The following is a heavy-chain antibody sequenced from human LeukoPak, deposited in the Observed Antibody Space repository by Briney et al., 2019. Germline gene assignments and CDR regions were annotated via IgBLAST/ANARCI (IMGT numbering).Heavy chain of an antibody. J-gene: IGHJ4*02. V-gene: IGHV3-23*01. Sequence: GGSLRLSCAASGFTFSSYAMSWVRQAPEKGLEWVSTISGSGGGTYYADSVKGRFTISRDDSKNTLYLQMNSLRAEDTAVYYRVKDLGRYRNNCFDYWGQGTLVTVSS. CDR1: GFTFSSYA. CDR2: ISGSGGGT. D-gene: IGHD1-26*01. CDR3: VKDLGRYRNNCFDY.